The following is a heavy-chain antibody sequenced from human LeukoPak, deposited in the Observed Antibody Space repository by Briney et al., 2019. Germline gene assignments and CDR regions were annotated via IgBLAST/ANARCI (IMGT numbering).Heavy chain of an antibody. CDR2: ISAYNGNT. J-gene: IGHJ4*02. D-gene: IGHD3-22*01. CDR3: AXXXLTPPRWTGRTMXVSNXXY. V-gene: IGHV1-18*01. Sequence: SVKVSCKASGYTFTSYGISWVRQAPGQGLEWMGWISAYNGNTNYAQKLQGRVTMTTDTSTSTAYMELRSLRSDDTAVYYCAXXXLTPPRWTGRTMXVSNXXYWGQGTLVTVSS. CDR1: GYTFTSYG.